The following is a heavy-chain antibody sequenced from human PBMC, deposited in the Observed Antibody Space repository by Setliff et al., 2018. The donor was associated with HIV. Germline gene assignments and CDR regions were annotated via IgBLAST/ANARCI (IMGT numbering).Heavy chain of an antibody. CDR3: ARAREGWKPFAFDY. D-gene: IGHD1-1*01. V-gene: IGHV4-61*09. J-gene: IGHJ4*02. CDR1: GGIISSDSFF. CDR2: LSATGST. Sequence: SETLSLTCTVSGGIISSDSFFWSWIRQPAGKGLEWIGHLSATGSTNYNPSLKSRVTMSLDTSNNQFSLNLNSVTAADAAVYFCARAREGWKPFAFDYWGQGTLVTVSS.